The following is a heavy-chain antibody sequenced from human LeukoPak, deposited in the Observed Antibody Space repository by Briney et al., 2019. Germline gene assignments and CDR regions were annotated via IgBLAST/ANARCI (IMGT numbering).Heavy chain of an antibody. Sequence: GASVTVSCKASGYTFTGYYMHWVRQAPGQGLEWMGWINPNSGGTNYAQKFQGRVTMTRDTSISTAYMELSRLRSDDTAVYYCARDRAVQWFGEFPAAMDVWGKGTTVTVSS. CDR1: GYTFTGYY. CDR2: INPNSGGT. V-gene: IGHV1-2*02. J-gene: IGHJ6*03. D-gene: IGHD3-10*01. CDR3: ARDRAVQWFGEFPAAMDV.